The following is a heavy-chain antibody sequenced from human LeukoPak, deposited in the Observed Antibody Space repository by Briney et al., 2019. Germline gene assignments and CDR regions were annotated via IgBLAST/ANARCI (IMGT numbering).Heavy chain of an antibody. D-gene: IGHD3-3*01. Sequence: GASVKVSCKASGGTFSSYAISWVRQAPGQGLEWMGRIIPILGIANYAQKFQGRVTITADKSTSTAYMELSSLRAEDTAVYYCAKFPLEWLPNWFDPWGQGTLVTVSS. V-gene: IGHV1-69*04. J-gene: IGHJ5*02. CDR2: IIPILGIA. CDR1: GGTFSSYA. CDR3: AKFPLEWLPNWFDP.